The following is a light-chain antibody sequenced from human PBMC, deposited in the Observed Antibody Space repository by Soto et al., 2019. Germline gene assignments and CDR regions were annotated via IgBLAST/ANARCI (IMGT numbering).Light chain of an antibody. J-gene: IGKJ4*01. CDR3: QQSYDVRLS. CDR1: QSLSDH. Sequence: DIQMTQSPSSLSADVGDRVTITCRASQSLSDHLNWYQQKPGKAPNLLIHGASTLQSGVPSRFSGGGSGTEFTLTISSLQPEDFATYYCQQSYDVRLSFGGGTKV. CDR2: GAS. V-gene: IGKV1-39*01.